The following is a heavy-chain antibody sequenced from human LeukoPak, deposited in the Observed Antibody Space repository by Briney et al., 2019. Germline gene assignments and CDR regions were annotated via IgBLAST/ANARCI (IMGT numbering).Heavy chain of an antibody. V-gene: IGHV4-4*07. D-gene: IGHD5-18*01. CDR3: ARQASGYSYGYTDS. J-gene: IGHJ5*01. CDR2: IYSSGST. CDR1: GGSPNIYY. Sequence: SETLSLTCTVSGGSPNIYYWIWIRQPAAKGLERIGRIYSSGSTNFNPFLKGRVTMSLDTSKNQLSLKLTSVTAADPAVYFCARQASGYSYGYTDSWGRGTLVTVSS.